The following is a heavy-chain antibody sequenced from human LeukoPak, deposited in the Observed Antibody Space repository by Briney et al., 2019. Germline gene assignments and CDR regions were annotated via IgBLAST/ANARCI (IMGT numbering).Heavy chain of an antibody. Sequence: PGGSLRLSCAASGFTFSSYAMHWVRQAPGKGLEWVAVISYDGSNKYYADSVKGRFTISRDNSKNTLYLQMNSLRAEDTAVYYCARDYSSSWSPWGQGTLVTVSS. CDR1: GFTFSSYA. D-gene: IGHD6-13*01. CDR3: ARDYSSSWSP. V-gene: IGHV3-30*04. CDR2: ISYDGSNK. J-gene: IGHJ4*02.